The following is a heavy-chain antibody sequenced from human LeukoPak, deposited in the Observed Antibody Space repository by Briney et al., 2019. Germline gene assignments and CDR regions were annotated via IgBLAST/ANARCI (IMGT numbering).Heavy chain of an antibody. CDR3: ARGRYYYGLGSYGWFDP. Sequence: SETLSLTCAVYGGSFSGYFWSWLRQPPGKGLEWIGEINHSGSTNYNPSLKSRVTISVDPSKNQFSLKLTSVTAADTAVYYCARGRYYYGLGSYGWFDPWGQGTLVTVSS. J-gene: IGHJ5*02. CDR2: INHSGST. D-gene: IGHD3-10*01. V-gene: IGHV4-34*01. CDR1: GGSFSGYF.